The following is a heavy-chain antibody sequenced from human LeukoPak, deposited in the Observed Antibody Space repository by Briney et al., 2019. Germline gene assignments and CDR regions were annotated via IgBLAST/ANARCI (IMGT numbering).Heavy chain of an antibody. CDR2: ISSSGSTI. CDR3: ARDFKYSSGWYGYNWFDP. Sequence: GGSLRLSCVASGFTFSNYEMNWVRQAPGKGLEWVSYISSSGSTIYYADSVKGRFTISRDNAKNSLYLQMNSLRAEDTAVYYCARDFKYSSGWYGYNWFDPWGQGTLVTVSS. J-gene: IGHJ5*02. V-gene: IGHV3-48*03. D-gene: IGHD6-19*01. CDR1: GFTFSNYE.